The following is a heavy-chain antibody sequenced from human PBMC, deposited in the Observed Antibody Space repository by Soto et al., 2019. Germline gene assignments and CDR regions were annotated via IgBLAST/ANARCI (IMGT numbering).Heavy chain of an antibody. J-gene: IGHJ4*02. CDR2: ISGSGGST. D-gene: IGHD3-22*01. CDR1: GFTISSYA. CDR3: AKSYSSGYYYSGY. Sequence: PGGSMRLSCAASGFTISSYAMSWVRQAPGKGLEWVSAISGSGGSTYYADSVKGRFTISRDNSKNTLYLQMNSLRAEDTAVYYCAKSYSSGYYYSGYWGQGTLVTVSS. V-gene: IGHV3-23*01.